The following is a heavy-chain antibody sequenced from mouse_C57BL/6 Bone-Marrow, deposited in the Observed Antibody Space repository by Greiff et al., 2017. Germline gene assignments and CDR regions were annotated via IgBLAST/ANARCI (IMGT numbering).Heavy chain of an antibody. J-gene: IGHJ3*01. V-gene: IGHV1-81*01. CDR3: ANYSSSTFAY. D-gene: IGHD1-1*01. CDR1: GYTFTSYG. CDR2: IYPRSGNT. Sequence: QVQLKQSGAELARPGASVKLSCKASGYTFTSYGISWVKQRTGQGLEWIGEIYPRSGNTYYNEKFKGKATLTADKSSSTAYMELRSLTSEDSAVYFCANYSSSTFAYWGQGTLVTVSA.